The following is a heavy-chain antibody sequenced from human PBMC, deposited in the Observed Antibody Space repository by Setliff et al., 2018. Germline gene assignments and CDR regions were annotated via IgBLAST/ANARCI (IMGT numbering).Heavy chain of an antibody. D-gene: IGHD1-1*01. CDR2: IHPSGST. J-gene: IGHJ5*02. CDR1: GFTFNKYW. Sequence: GSLRLSCAASGFTFNKYWMSWVRQAPGKGLEWIGRIHPSGSTNYNPSLKSRVTISVDTSKNQFSLKVSSVTAADTAVYYCARTTGSTHNWLDPWGPGTLVTVSS. CDR3: ARTTGSTHNWLDP. V-gene: IGHV4-4*08.